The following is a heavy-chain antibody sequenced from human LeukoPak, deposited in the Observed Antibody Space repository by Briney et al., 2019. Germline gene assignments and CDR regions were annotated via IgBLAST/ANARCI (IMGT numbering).Heavy chain of an antibody. CDR1: GFAFRTYI. J-gene: IGHJ5*01. CDR3: AKDASPYSNYAVRWFDS. Sequence: GGSLRLSCTASGFAFRTYIMAWVRQVPGKGLEWLSAISGDAITTYYAVPVKDRFTISRDNFRNTLSLQMDSLRADDSAVYYCAKDASPYSNYAVRWFDSWGQGTLVTVSS. D-gene: IGHD4/OR15-4a*01. V-gene: IGHV3-23*01. CDR2: ISGDAITT.